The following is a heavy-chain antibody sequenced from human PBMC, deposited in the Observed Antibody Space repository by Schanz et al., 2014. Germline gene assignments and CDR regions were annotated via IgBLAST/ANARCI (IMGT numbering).Heavy chain of an antibody. CDR1: GGSFSGYW. CDR2: VNHGGYT. CDR3: ATWSGTRLFHN. V-gene: IGHV4-34*01. J-gene: IGHJ4*02. D-gene: IGHD1-7*01. Sequence: QVQLQQWGAGLLKPSETLSLTCAFSGGSFSGYWWTWVRQSPGKGLEWIGEVNHGGYTNYNPSLKIRVTVSVDMSKKQFSLRLSSVTAADTAAYYCATWSGTRLFHNWGQGTLVTVSS.